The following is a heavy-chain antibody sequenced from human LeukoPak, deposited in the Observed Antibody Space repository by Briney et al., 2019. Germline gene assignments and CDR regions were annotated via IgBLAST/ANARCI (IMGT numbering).Heavy chain of an antibody. CDR2: ISGSGGST. Sequence: GGSLRLSCAASEFTFSNCAMNWVRQAPGKGLEWVSAISGSGGSTYYADSVKGRFTIPRDNSKNTLYLQISSLRAEDTAVYYCARDKDVYFDYWGQGTLVTVSS. J-gene: IGHJ4*02. CDR1: EFTFSNCA. CDR3: ARDKDVYFDY. V-gene: IGHV3-23*01.